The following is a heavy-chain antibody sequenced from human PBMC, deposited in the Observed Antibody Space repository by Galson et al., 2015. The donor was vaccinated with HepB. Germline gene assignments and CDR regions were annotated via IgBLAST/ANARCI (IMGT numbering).Heavy chain of an antibody. CDR1: GFTFSSYA. D-gene: IGHD3-10*01. Sequence: SLRLSCAASGFTFSSYAMSWVRQAPGKGLEWVSAISGSGGSTYYADSVKGRFTISRDNSKNTLYLQMNSLRAEDTAVYYCASHPYGSGSYWFDYWGQGTLVTVSS. CDR2: ISGSGGST. V-gene: IGHV3-23*01. J-gene: IGHJ4*02. CDR3: ASHPYGSGSYWFDY.